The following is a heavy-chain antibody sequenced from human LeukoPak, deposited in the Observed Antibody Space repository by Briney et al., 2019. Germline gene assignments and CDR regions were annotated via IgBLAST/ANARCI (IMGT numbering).Heavy chain of an antibody. CDR2: INPGDSDT. V-gene: IGHV5-51*01. D-gene: IGHD7-27*01. Sequence: GESLKISCKGSGYTFTNYWIGWVRQMPGKGLEWMGIINPGDSDTRYSPSFQGQVTISADKSINTAYLQWSSLRASDTAIYYCARQTGDKGIDYWGQGTLVTVSS. J-gene: IGHJ4*02. CDR1: GYTFTNYW. CDR3: ARQTGDKGIDY.